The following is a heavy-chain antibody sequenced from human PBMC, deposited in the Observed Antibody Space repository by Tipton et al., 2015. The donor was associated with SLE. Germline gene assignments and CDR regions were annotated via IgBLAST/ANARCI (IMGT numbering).Heavy chain of an antibody. Sequence: TLSLTCTVSGGSISSSSYYWGWIRQSPGQGLEWLGNVFYSGTTYYNPSLKSRISISVDTSINQFSLNLSSVTAADTAVYYCTGEWQQVVGVAYWGLGALVTVSS. CDR1: GGSISSSSYY. D-gene: IGHD3-16*01. J-gene: IGHJ4*02. V-gene: IGHV4-39*07. CDR3: TGEWQQVVGVAY. CDR2: VFYSGTT.